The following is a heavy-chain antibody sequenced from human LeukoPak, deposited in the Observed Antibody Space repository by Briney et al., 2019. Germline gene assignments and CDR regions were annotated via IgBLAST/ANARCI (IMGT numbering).Heavy chain of an antibody. CDR2: IIPIDGVE. Sequence: SVKVSCMASGGTSSSYTISWVRQAPGQGREWMGRIIPIDGVENYAQKFQGRVTITADKLTSTAYMELSSLRSDDTAVYYCARFILNSIRPTDYWGQGTLVTVST. D-gene: IGHD3-16*02. CDR1: GGTSSSYT. V-gene: IGHV1-69*02. CDR3: ARFILNSIRPTDY. J-gene: IGHJ4*02.